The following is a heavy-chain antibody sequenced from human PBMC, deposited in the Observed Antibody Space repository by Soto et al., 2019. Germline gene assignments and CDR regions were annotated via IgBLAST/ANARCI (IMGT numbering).Heavy chain of an antibody. D-gene: IGHD3-10*01. CDR1: GYTFTGYY. Sequence: ASVNVSCKSSGYTFTGYYIHWVRQAPGQGLEWMGWINPNSGGTKYAQKFQGWVTMTRDTSISTAYMELSRLRSDDTAVYYCATSRYYYGSGSSYPSALDYWGQGTLVTVS. CDR2: INPNSGGT. CDR3: ATSRYYYGSGSSYPSALDY. V-gene: IGHV1-2*04. J-gene: IGHJ4*02.